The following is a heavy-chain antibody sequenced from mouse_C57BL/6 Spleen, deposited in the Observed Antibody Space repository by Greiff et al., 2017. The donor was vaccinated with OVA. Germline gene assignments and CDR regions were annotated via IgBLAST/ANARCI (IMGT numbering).Heavy chain of an antibody. D-gene: IGHD1-1*01. CDR3: ASTTVVDPFAY. CDR1: GLSLTSYS. J-gene: IGHJ3*01. CDR2: IWTGGGT. Sequence: VQLVESGPGLVAPPQSLSITCTVSGLSLTSYSINWVRQPPGKGLEWLGVIWTGGGTNYNSALKSRLSISKDNSKSQVFLKMNSLQTDDTARYYCASTTVVDPFAYWGQGTLVTVSA. V-gene: IGHV2-9-1*01.